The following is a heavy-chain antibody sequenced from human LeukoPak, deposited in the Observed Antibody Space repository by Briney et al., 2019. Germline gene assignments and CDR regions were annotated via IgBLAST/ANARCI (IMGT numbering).Heavy chain of an antibody. J-gene: IGHJ5*02. CDR2: TYLRSEWHT. V-gene: IGHV6-1*01. Sequence: SQTLSLTCAVSGDSVSNKMGAWNWIRQSPSRGLEWLGGTYLRSEWHTDYAFSVRGRLTITADTSKNHFSLQLASVTPEDSAVYYCASGWALSWGQGTLVTVSS. D-gene: IGHD1-26*01. CDR3: ASGWALS. CDR1: GDSVSNKMGA.